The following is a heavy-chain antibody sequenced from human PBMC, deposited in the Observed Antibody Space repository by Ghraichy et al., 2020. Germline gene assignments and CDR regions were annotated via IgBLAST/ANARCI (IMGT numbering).Heavy chain of an antibody. V-gene: IGHV3-23*01. CDR1: GFPFRSYA. D-gene: IGHD3-10*01. CDR3: AAWEWRILRGVLVPLGGS. J-gene: IGHJ5*02. Sequence: GESLNISCAASGFPFRSYAMSWVRQAPGKGLEWVSTISRGGDSTYYADSVKGRFTISRDNSKDTLYLQMNSLRAEDTAVYYCAAWEWRILRGVLVPLGGSWGQGTLATVSS. CDR2: ISRGGDST.